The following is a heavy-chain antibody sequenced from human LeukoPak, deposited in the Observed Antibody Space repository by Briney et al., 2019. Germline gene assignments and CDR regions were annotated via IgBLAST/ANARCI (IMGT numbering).Heavy chain of an antibody. J-gene: IGHJ5*02. CDR2: IIPILGTA. D-gene: IGHD3-9*01. Sequence: GASVKVSFKASGGAFSSYAISWVRQAPGQGLEWMGRIIPILGTANYAQKFQGRVTITADESTSTAYMELSSLRSEDTTVYYCARDSTYYDILTGYTTLNWFDPWGQGTLVTVSS. CDR1: GGAFSSYA. CDR3: ARDSTYYDILTGYTTLNWFDP. V-gene: IGHV1-69*11.